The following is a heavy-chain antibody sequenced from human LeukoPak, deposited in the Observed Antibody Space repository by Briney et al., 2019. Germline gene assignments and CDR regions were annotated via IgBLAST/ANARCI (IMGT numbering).Heavy chain of an antibody. Sequence: SSETLSLTCAVYGGSFSGYYWSWIRQPPGKGLEWTGEINHSGSTNYNPSLKSRVTISLDTSKNQFSLKMSSVTAADTAVYYCAKDWELGSWGQGTLVTVSS. V-gene: IGHV4-34*01. CDR3: AKDWELGS. D-gene: IGHD1-26*01. J-gene: IGHJ5*02. CDR1: GGSFSGYY. CDR2: INHSGST.